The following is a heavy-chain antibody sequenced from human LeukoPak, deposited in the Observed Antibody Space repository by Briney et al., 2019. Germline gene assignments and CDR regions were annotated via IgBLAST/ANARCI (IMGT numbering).Heavy chain of an antibody. CDR3: ARRGLMVRGVISLDAFDI. D-gene: IGHD3-10*01. J-gene: IGHJ3*02. V-gene: IGHV1-46*01. CDR1: GYTFTSYY. CDR2: INPSGGST. Sequence: ASLKVSCKASGYTFTSYYMHWVRQRPGQGIEWVGIINPSGGSTSYAQKFQGRVTMTRDTSTSTVYTELSSLRSEDTAVYYRARRGLMVRGVISLDAFDIWGQGTMVTVSS.